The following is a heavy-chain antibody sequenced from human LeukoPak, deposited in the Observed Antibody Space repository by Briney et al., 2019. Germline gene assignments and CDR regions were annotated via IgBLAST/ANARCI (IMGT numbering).Heavy chain of an antibody. J-gene: IGHJ4*02. CDR3: ARGHSSGWYWDYFDY. D-gene: IGHD6-19*01. CDR2: IIPIFGTA. Sequence: ASVKVSCKDSGGTFSSYAISWVRQAPGQGLEWMGGIIPIFGTANYAQKFQGRVTITADESTSIAYMELSSLGSEDTAVYYCARGHSSGWYWDYFDYWGQGTLVTVSS. CDR1: GGTFSSYA. V-gene: IGHV1-69*13.